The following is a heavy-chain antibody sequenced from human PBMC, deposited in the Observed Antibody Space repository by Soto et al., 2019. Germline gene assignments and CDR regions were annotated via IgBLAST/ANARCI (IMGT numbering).Heavy chain of an antibody. D-gene: IGHD1-26*01. V-gene: IGHV3-21*01. CDR2: ISSTTNYI. J-gene: IGHJ4*02. Sequence: PGGSLRLSCAASGFTFTRYSMNWVRQAPGKGLEWVSSISSTTNYIYYADSVKGRFTISRDNAKNSLFLHMNSPRDEDTAVYYCAKDSTDADSGSYSGDYWGQGTLVTVSS. CDR1: GFTFTRYS. CDR3: AKDSTDADSGSYSGDY.